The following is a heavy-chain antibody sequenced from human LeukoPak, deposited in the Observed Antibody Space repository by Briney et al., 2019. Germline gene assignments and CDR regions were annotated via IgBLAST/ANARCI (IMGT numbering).Heavy chain of an antibody. CDR2: INPNSGET. CDR3: ARDRDYSNTERGFDY. CDR1: GYTFTDYY. D-gene: IGHD4-11*01. V-gene: IGHV1-2*02. J-gene: IGHJ4*02. Sequence: EASVKVSCKTSGYTFTDYYIHWVRQAPGQGLEWTGWINPNSGETNSAQKFQGRVTMTGDTSISTAYMELRRVTSDDTAVYYCARDRDYSNTERGFDYWGQGTLVTVSS.